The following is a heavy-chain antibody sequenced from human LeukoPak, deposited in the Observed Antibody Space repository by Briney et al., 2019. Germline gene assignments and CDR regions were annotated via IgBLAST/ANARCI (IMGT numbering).Heavy chain of an antibody. CDR3: AKHLYYDSGAYHTLSSFDY. J-gene: IGHJ4*02. Sequence: GGSLRLSCAASGFTFSNYAMSWVRQAPGKGLEWVSVISGSGGPTYYADSVKGRFTISRDNSKNTLYVQMNSLRAEDTAVYYCAKHLYYDSGAYHTLSSFDYWGQGTLVTVSS. CDR1: GFTFSNYA. CDR2: ISGSGGPT. D-gene: IGHD3-22*01. V-gene: IGHV3-23*01.